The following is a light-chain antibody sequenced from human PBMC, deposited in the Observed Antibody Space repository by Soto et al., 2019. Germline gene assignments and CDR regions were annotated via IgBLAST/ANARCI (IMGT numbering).Light chain of an antibody. V-gene: IGKV1-5*01. Sequence: DIQMTQSPSTLSASVGDRVTITCRASQSISSWLAWYQQKPGKAPKLLIYDASSLESGVPSRFSGSGSGTECTITISSLQSDDFATYYCQQYNSYSTFGQGTKVEIK. CDR1: QSISSW. J-gene: IGKJ1*01. CDR2: DAS. CDR3: QQYNSYST.